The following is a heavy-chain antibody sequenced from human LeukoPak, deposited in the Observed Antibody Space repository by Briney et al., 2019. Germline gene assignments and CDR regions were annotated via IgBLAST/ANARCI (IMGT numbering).Heavy chain of an antibody. Sequence: ASVKVSCKASGYTFTGYYMHWVRQAPGQGLEWMGWINPNSGDTNYAQKFQGRVTMTRDTSITTAYMELSRLRSDDTAVYYCARDVSYSNYGVDYYMDVWGKGTTATVSS. J-gene: IGHJ6*03. V-gene: IGHV1-2*02. CDR2: INPNSGDT. D-gene: IGHD4-11*01. CDR1: GYTFTGYY. CDR3: ARDVSYSNYGVDYYMDV.